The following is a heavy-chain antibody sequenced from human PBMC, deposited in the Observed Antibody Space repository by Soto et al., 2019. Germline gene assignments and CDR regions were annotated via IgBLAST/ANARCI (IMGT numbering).Heavy chain of an antibody. D-gene: IGHD4-17*01. CDR1: GGSISSYY. CDR2: IYYSGST. Sequence: PSXTLSLTCTVSGGSISSYYLSWIRQPPGKGLEWIGYIYYSGSTKYNPSLKSRVTISVDTSKNQFYLKLSSVTAADTAVYYCARLYGDGASFDYWGQGTLVTVSS. CDR3: ARLYGDGASFDY. J-gene: IGHJ4*02. V-gene: IGHV4-59*08.